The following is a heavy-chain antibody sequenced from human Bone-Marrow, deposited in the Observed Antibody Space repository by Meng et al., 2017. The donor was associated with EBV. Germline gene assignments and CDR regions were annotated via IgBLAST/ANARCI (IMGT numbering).Heavy chain of an antibody. CDR2: MQLNSGHT. CDR3: ERACVDSTGRRFDS. D-gene: IGHD2-8*02. CDR1: GFTFTTYE. J-gene: IGHJ1*01. V-gene: IGHV1-8*02. Sequence: QQVQCEVEVKEAGASVKVSCKAPGFTFTTYEITWVRQGPGRGLEWTGKMQLNSGHTGPEQKFQGSVNLTKNPFTSTGYMALSTLYFQVNDLHYRERACVDSTGRRFDSWGQGTLVTVSS.